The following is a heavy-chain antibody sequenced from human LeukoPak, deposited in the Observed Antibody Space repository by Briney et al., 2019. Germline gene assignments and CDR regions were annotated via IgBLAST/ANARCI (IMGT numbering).Heavy chain of an antibody. CDR2: FDPEDGET. Sequence: ASVKVSCKVSGYTLTELSMHWVRQAPGKGLEWMGGFDPEDGETIYAQKFQGRVTMTEDTSTDTAYMELSSLRSDDTAVYYCARGLRLGELFYFDYWGQGTLVTVSS. CDR1: GYTLTELS. V-gene: IGHV1-24*01. J-gene: IGHJ4*02. D-gene: IGHD3-16*01. CDR3: ARGLRLGELFYFDY.